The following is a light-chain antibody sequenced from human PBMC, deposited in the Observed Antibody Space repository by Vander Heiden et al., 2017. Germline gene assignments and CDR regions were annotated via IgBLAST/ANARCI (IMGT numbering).Light chain of an antibody. CDR1: QSINTY. Sequence: QMTRSVCSLCASVGDRVSITSRASQSINTYINRYQQKPGKTPKFLIYAASSFQSGVPSRFSGRGSRTDFTLTISRPQPQDFATYSSQQSDTTPRTFGQGTKVEIK. CDR3: QQSDTTPRT. CDR2: AAS. V-gene: IGKV1-39*01. J-gene: IGKJ1*01.